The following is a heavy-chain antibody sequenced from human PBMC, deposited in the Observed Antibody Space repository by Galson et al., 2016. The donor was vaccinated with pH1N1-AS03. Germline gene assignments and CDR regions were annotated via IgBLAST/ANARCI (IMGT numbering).Heavy chain of an antibody. CDR3: AKGVSNSGDGGVAY. CDR1: GFTFSTYA. D-gene: IGHD3-16*01. Sequence: SLRLSCAASGFTFSTYAMAWVRQAPGKGLEWVSATSDSGTFYTDPGKGRFTIPRDDSRDTVYLQMNSLRAEDTALYYCAKGVSNSGDGGVAYWGQGTLVTVSS. V-gene: IGHV3-23*01. CDR2: TSDSGT. J-gene: IGHJ4*02.